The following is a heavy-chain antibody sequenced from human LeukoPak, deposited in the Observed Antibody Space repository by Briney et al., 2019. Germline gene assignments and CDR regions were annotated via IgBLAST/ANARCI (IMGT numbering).Heavy chain of an antibody. CDR2: INRTEECWTT. CDR3: TRHAWFGVHISGGEAFDV. D-gene: IGHD3-3*01. V-gene: IGHV3-15*01. J-gene: IGHJ3*01. CDR1: GITFCLDR. Sequence: GVPLRLSCVASGITFCLDRARCVRQAPGKGLEWVGLINRTEECWTTGYAAPVKGRFTISRDDSTDTLFLQMTSLKIDDTALYYCTRHAWFGVHISGGEAFDVWGQGTMVTVSS.